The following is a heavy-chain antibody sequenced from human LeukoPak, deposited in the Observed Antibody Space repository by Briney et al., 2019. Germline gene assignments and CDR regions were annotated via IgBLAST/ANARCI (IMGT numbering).Heavy chain of an antibody. Sequence: SETLSLTCTVSGGSISSRSYYWGWIRQPPGKGLEWIGSIYYSGSTYYNPSLQSRVTISVDTSKNQFSLKLNSVTAADTAVYYCARRAGAYSHPYDYWGQGTLVTVSS. V-gene: IGHV4-39*01. CDR1: GGSISSRSYY. CDR3: ARRAGAYSHPYDY. D-gene: IGHD4/OR15-4a*01. J-gene: IGHJ4*02. CDR2: IYYSGST.